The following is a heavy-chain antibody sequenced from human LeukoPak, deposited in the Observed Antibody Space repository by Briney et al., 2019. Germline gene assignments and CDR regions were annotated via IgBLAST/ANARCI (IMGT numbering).Heavy chain of an antibody. Sequence: QSGGSLRLSGAASGFTVRSNYMSWVRQAPGKGLEWVSVIYSGGSTYYADSVKGRFTISRDNSKNTLYLQMNSLRAADTAVYYCARDRGGSYFDYWGQGTLVTVSS. CDR1: GFTVRSNY. CDR3: ARDRGGSYFDY. J-gene: IGHJ4*02. D-gene: IGHD1-26*01. CDR2: IYSGGST. V-gene: IGHV3-66*02.